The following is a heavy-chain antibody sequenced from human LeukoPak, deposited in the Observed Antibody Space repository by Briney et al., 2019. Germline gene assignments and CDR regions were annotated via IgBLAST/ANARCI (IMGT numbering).Heavy chain of an antibody. D-gene: IGHD1-14*01. CDR2: ISSSSAYK. CDR1: GFTFSDYS. Sequence: PGGSLRLSCAASGFTFSDYSMNWVRQAPGTGLEWVSSISSSSAYKYYADSLKGRFTVSRDNAKNSVYLQMDSLRAEDTAVYYCARGGITGGFDIWGQGTMVTVSS. CDR3: ARGGITGGFDI. J-gene: IGHJ3*02. V-gene: IGHV3-21*01.